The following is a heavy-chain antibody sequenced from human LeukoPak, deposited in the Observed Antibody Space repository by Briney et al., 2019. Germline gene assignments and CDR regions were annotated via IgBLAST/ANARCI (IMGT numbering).Heavy chain of an antibody. CDR1: GFTFSSRDW. CDR2: ISSSSSYI. J-gene: IGHJ4*02. D-gene: IGHD6-13*01. V-gene: IGHV3-21*04. CDR3: ARDWQQLVLFDY. Sequence: GGSLRLSCAVSGFTFSSRDWMTWVRQAPGKGLEWVSSISSSSSYIYYADSVKGRFTISRDNAKNSLYLQMNSLRAEDTAVYYCARDWQQLVLFDYWGQGTLVTVSS.